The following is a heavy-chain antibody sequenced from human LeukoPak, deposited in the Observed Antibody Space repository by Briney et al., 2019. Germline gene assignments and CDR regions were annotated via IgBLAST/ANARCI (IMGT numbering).Heavy chain of an antibody. J-gene: IGHJ5*02. CDR1: GFTFSSYE. Sequence: GSLRLSCAASGFTFSSYEMNWVRQPPRKGLEWIGEINHSGSTNYNPSLKSRLTISVDTPKNQFSLKLSSVTAADTAVYYCARHVRKRGIAAAGSPGWFDPWGQGTLVTVSS. V-gene: IGHV4-34*01. CDR3: ARHVRKRGIAAAGSPGWFDP. D-gene: IGHD6-13*01. CDR2: INHSGST.